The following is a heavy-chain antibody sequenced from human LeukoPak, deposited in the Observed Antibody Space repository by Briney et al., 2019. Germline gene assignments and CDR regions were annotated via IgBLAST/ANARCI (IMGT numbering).Heavy chain of an antibody. V-gene: IGHV3-23*01. CDR3: AKDRRLWFGQFLIEY. D-gene: IGHD3-10*01. CDR2: ISAGGDRT. CDR1: GFTFTNYA. J-gene: IGHJ4*02. Sequence: PGGSLRLSCVASGFTFTNYAMGWVRQAPGKGLEWVAGISAGGDRTSFADSVKGRFTISRVNSKNTMSLQMKGLRVEDTAVYYCAKDRRLWFGQFLIEYWGQGTLVTVSS.